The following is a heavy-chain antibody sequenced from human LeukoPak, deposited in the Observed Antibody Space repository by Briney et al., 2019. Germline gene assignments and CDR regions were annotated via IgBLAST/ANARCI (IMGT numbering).Heavy chain of an antibody. CDR1: GGSISSYY. CDR3: AREVSVGIGLFDI. Sequence: SGTLSLTCTVSGGSISSYYWSWIRQPPGKGLAWIGYIYYSGSTYYNPSLKSRVTISVDTSKKQFSLKLSSVPAADTAVYYCAREVSVGIGLFDIWGQGTMVTVSS. D-gene: IGHD1-14*01. CDR2: IYYSGST. J-gene: IGHJ3*02. V-gene: IGHV4-59*12.